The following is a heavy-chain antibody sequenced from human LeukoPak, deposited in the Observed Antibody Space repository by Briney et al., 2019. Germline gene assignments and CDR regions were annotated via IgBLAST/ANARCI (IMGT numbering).Heavy chain of an antibody. D-gene: IGHD1-7*01. CDR2: MNWNGGTA. J-gene: IGHJ5*02. Sequence: GGSLRLSCAASGFTFSSNWMHWVRHAPGKGQEWVAGMNWNGGTAGYADSVKGRISISRDNAKNSLYLQMKNLRVEDTALYYCVRHAPITGTSYSWFDPWGQGTLVTVSS. V-gene: IGHV3-74*01. CDR3: VRHAPITGTSYSWFDP. CDR1: GFTFSSNW.